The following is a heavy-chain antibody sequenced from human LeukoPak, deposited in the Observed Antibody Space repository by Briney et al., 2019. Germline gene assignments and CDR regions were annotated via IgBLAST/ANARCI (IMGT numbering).Heavy chain of an antibody. Sequence: GGSLRLSCAASGFTFDDYGMSWVRHAPGKGLEWVSGINWNGGSTGYADSVKGRFTISRDNAKNSLYLQMNSLRAEDTALYYCARHCSGTSCYNRWDYWGQGTLVTVSS. J-gene: IGHJ4*02. V-gene: IGHV3-20*04. CDR1: GFTFDDYG. D-gene: IGHD2-2*02. CDR3: ARHCSGTSCYNRWDY. CDR2: INWNGGST.